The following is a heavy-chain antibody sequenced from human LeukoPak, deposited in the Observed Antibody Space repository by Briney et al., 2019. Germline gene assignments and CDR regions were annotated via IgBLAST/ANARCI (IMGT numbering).Heavy chain of an antibody. CDR1: GGSISSYY. J-gene: IGHJ5*02. CDR3: ARVPHFGDYGWFDP. D-gene: IGHD4-17*01. Sequence: LETLSLTCTVSGGSISSYYWSWIRQPPGKGLEWIGYMYNSGSTNYNPSLKSRVTISIDTSKNQFSLKLSSVTAADTAVYYCARVPHFGDYGWFDPWGQGTLVTVSS. V-gene: IGHV4-59*01. CDR2: MYNSGST.